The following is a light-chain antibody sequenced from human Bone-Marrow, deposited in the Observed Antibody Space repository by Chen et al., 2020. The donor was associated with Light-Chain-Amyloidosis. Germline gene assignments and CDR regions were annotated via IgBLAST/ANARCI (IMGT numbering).Light chain of an antibody. J-gene: IGKJ4*01. Sequence: EIVLTQSPGTLSLSPGVGANLSCRASQTIRSTDLTWYQQKFGQSRRLLVYGSARRAPGLPDKVTGGGCGTDFPRTINRLEPEDFAMYYCQQYGTSPLTFGGGTKVEIK. V-gene: IGKV3-20*01. CDR1: QTIRSTD. CDR2: GSA. CDR3: QQYGTSPLT.